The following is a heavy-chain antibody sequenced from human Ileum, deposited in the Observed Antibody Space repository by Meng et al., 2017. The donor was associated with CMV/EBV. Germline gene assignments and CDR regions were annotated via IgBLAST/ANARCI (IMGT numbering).Heavy chain of an antibody. CDR1: GGPIRSGIYY. CDR2: IYSSGTT. CDR3: ARGAGWFDP. D-gene: IGHD6-19*01. V-gene: IGHV4-39*07. Sequence: QLPLQEAGPGLVKPSETLSLICSVSGGPIRSGIYYWGWIRQPPGKGLEWIGSIYSSGTTFHNSSLKSRVSISVDTSKNQFSLTLNSVTAADTAVYYCARGAGWFDPWGQGTLVTVAS. J-gene: IGHJ5*02.